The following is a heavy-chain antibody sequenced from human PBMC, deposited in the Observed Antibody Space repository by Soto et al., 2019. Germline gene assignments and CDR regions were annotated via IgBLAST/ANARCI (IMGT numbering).Heavy chain of an antibody. Sequence: EVQLLESGGGLVQPGGSLRLSCAASRFTFSSYAMSWVRQAPGKGLEWVSAISGSGGSTYYADSVKGRFTISRDNSKNTLYLQMNSLRAEDTAVYYCAKIGGYCSSTSCRPLDYWGQGTLVTVSS. J-gene: IGHJ4*02. CDR3: AKIGGYCSSTSCRPLDY. CDR2: ISGSGGST. V-gene: IGHV3-23*01. CDR1: RFTFSSYA. D-gene: IGHD2-2*01.